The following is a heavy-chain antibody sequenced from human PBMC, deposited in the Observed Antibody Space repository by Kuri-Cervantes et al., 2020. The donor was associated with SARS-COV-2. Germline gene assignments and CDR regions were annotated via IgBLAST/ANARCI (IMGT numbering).Heavy chain of an antibody. Sequence: SVKVSCKASGCTFSSYSVNWVRQAPGQGLEWMGRIIPTFDTTTYAQKFQGRVTITADESTSTAYMELSSLRSEDTAVYYCASKVTVTTPPDYYYYMDVWGKGTTVTVSS. J-gene: IGHJ6*03. CDR2: IIPTFDTT. V-gene: IGHV1-69*13. CDR1: GCTFSSYS. D-gene: IGHD4-11*01. CDR3: ASKVTVTTPPDYYYYMDV.